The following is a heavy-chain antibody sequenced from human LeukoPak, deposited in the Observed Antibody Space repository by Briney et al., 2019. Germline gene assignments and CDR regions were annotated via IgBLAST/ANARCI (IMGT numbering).Heavy chain of an antibody. V-gene: IGHV4-4*02. D-gene: IGHD3-10*01. CDR1: GGSISSSNW. CDR3: ARGYYYGSGSYYTWFDP. Sequence: SGTLSLTCAVSGGSISSSNWWSWVRQPPGKGLEWIGEIYHSGSTNYNPSLKSRVTILVDKSKNQFSLKLSSVTAADTAVYYCARGYYYGSGSYYTWFDPWGQGTLVTVSS. CDR2: IYHSGST. J-gene: IGHJ5*02.